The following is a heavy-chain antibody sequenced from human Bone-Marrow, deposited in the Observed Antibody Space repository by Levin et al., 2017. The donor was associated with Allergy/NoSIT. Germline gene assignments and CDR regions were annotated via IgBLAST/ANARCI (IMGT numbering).Heavy chain of an antibody. V-gene: IGHV3-66*01. CDR3: ARGYTYGYREGFDI. CDR2: IYRAGTT. J-gene: IGHJ3*02. D-gene: IGHD5-18*01. CDR1: GFTASTEY. Sequence: AASVKVSCAVSGFTASTEYMNWVRQAPGKGLEWVAIIYRAGTTYYADSVKGRFTISRDTSNNSVFLQMNSVAADDTAVYFCARGYTYGYREGFDIWGQGTKVTVSS.